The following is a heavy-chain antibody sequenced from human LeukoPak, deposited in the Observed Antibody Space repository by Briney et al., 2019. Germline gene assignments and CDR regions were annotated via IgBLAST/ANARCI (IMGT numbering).Heavy chain of an antibody. D-gene: IGHD3-10*01. CDR3: ARGWAMVRGVPFDY. Sequence: GGSLRLSCSASGFTFSSFAMHWVRQAPGKGLDYISSISSNGDTTYYADSVKGRFTISRDNSKNTLYLQMNSLRAEDTAVYYCARGWAMVRGVPFDYWGQGTLVTVSS. V-gene: IGHV3-64*04. CDR2: ISSNGDTT. CDR1: GFTFSSFA. J-gene: IGHJ4*02.